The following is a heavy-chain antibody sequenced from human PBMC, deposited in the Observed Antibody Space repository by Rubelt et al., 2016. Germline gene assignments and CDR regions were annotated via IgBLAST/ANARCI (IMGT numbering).Heavy chain of an antibody. Sequence: QVQLQESGPGLVKPSETLSLTCTVSGGSISSYYWSWIRQPPGKGLEWIGYIYYSGSTNYNPSLKSRVTISVDTSKNQFSRKLSSVTAADTAVYYCARGSYSGSYDNWFDPWGQGTLVTVSS. V-gene: IGHV4-59*01. CDR3: ARGSYSGSYDNWFDP. CDR2: IYYSGST. D-gene: IGHD1-26*01. J-gene: IGHJ5*02. CDR1: GGSISSYY.